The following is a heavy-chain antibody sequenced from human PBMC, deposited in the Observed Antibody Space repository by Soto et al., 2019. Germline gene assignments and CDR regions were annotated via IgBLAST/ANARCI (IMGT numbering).Heavy chain of an antibody. D-gene: IGHD6-19*01. Sequence: GASVKVSCKASGYTFTSYGISWVRQAPGQGLEWMGWISAYNGKTNNAQKLQGRVTMTTDTSTSTAYMELRSLRSDDTAVYYCARDSQKLSGWSPIDYWGQGTLVTVSS. CDR1: GYTFTSYG. CDR2: ISAYNGKT. J-gene: IGHJ4*02. V-gene: IGHV1-18*01. CDR3: ARDSQKLSGWSPIDY.